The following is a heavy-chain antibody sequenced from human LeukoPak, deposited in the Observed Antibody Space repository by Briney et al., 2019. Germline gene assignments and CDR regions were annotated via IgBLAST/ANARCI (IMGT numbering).Heavy chain of an antibody. J-gene: IGHJ4*02. D-gene: IGHD3-10*01. Sequence: ASVKVSCKASGYTFTSYGISWVRQAPGQGLEWMGWISAYNGNTNYAQKLQGRVTMTTDTSTSTAYMELRSLRSDDTAVYYCARVSYGSGSYYFDYWGQGTLVTVSS. CDR3: ARVSYGSGSYYFDY. CDR1: GYTFTSYG. CDR2: ISAYNGNT. V-gene: IGHV1-18*01.